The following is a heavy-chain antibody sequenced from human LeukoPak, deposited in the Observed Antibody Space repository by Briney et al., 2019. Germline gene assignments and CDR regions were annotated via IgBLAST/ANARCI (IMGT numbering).Heavy chain of an antibody. CDR2: INPNSGGT. J-gene: IGHJ4*02. Sequence: ASVKVSCKASGYTFIGYYVHWVRQAPGQGLEWMGWINPNSGGTNYAQKFQGRVTMTRDTSISTAYMELSRLRSDDTAVYYCARPPKRIAAAGQNFDYWGQGTLVTVSS. V-gene: IGHV1-2*02. D-gene: IGHD6-13*01. CDR1: GYTFIGYY. CDR3: ARPPKRIAAAGQNFDY.